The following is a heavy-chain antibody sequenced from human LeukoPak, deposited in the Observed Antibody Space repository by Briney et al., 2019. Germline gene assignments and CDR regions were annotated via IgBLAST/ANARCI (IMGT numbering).Heavy chain of an antibody. CDR3: ARVGSEDGYSDY. D-gene: IGHD6-19*01. V-gene: IGHV4-61*08. Sequence: KASETLSLTCTVSGGSVSSGGYYWNWIRQPPGKGLEWIGIYFSGSTWYNPSLKSRVTISVDTSNNQFSLNLNSVTAADTAVYYCARVGSEDGYSDYWGQGTLVTVSS. CDR2: IYFSGST. CDR1: GGSVSSGGYY. J-gene: IGHJ4*02.